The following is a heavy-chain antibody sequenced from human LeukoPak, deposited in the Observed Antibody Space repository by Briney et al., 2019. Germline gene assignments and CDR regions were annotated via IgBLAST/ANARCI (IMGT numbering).Heavy chain of an antibody. J-gene: IGHJ6*03. CDR3: AKDYYDILTGYTHYYYMDV. D-gene: IGHD3-9*01. CDR2: ISGSGGST. V-gene: IGHV3-23*01. CDR1: GFTFSSYA. Sequence: GGSLRLSCAASGFTFSSYAMTWVRQAPGKGLEWVSVISGSGGSTYYADSVKGRFTISRDNSKNTLYLQMNSLRAEDTAVYYCAKDYYDILTGYTHYYYMDVWGKGTTVTISS.